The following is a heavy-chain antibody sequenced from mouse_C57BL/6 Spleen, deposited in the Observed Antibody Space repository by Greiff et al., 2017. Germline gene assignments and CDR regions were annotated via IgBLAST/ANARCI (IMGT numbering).Heavy chain of an antibody. CDR2: IDPEDGET. CDR3: ASGYSFAY. D-gene: IGHD2-3*01. CDR1: GFTFTDYY. V-gene: IGHV14-2*01. Sequence: VQLQQSGAELVKPGASVKLSCTASGFTFTDYYMHWVKQRPEQGLEWIGRIDPEDGETKYAPKFQGMATITSDTSSNTAYRQLSSLTSADTAVYYCASGYSFAYWGQGTLVTVSA. J-gene: IGHJ3*01.